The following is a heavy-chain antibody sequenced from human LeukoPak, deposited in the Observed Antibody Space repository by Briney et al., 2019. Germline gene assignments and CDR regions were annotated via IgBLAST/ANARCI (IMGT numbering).Heavy chain of an antibody. CDR1: GGSISSYY. CDR2: MYYSGST. J-gene: IGHJ2*01. Sequence: SETLSLTCTVSGGSISSYYWSWIWQPPGKGLEWIGDMYYSGSTNYNPSLRSRVTISVDTSKNQFSLKLSSVTAADTAVYYCARNGQRLAPRNRNRYWYFDLWGRGTLVTVSS. D-gene: IGHD6-25*01. CDR3: ARNGQRLAPRNRNRYWYFDL. V-gene: IGHV4-59*01.